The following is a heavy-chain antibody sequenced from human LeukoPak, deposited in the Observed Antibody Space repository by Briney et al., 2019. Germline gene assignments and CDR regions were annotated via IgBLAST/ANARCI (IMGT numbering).Heavy chain of an antibody. CDR1: GFTFSSYA. D-gene: IGHD3-22*01. V-gene: IGHV3-30*04. CDR2: ISYDGSNK. Sequence: GGSLRLSCAASGFTFSSYAMHWVRQAPGKGLEWVAVISYDGSNKYYADSVKGRFTISRDNAKNSLYLQMNSLRAEDTALYYCAKDIQGWYYYDSSGYYSAPYFDYWGQGTLVTVSS. CDR3: AKDIQGWYYYDSSGYYSAPYFDY. J-gene: IGHJ4*02.